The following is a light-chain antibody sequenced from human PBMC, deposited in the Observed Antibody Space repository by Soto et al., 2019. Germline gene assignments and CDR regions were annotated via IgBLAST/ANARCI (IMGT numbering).Light chain of an antibody. CDR1: QSVGTK. Sequence: IVMTQSPATLSVSPGERATPSCRASQSVGTKLAWYQQTRGQAPRLLIYGASNRATGVPARFSGSVSGTEFTLTISSLQSEDFAVYYCQQYNNWPPVTFGQGTKVDI. CDR3: QQYNNWPPVT. J-gene: IGKJ1*01. V-gene: IGKV3-15*01. CDR2: GAS.